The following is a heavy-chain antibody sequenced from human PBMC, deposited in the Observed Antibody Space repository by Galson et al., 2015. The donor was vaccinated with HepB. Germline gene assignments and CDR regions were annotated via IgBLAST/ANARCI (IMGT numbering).Heavy chain of an antibody. V-gene: IGHV3-30*02. CDR3: AKDASKYCSGGSCYPPGFDP. J-gene: IGHJ5*02. CDR1: GFTFSSYS. D-gene: IGHD2-15*01. CDR2: IRYDGSNK. Sequence: SLRLSCAASGFTFSSYSMNWVRQAPGKGLEWVAFIRYDGSNKYYADSVKGRFTISRDNSKNTLYLQMNSLRAEDTAVYYCAKDASKYCSGGSCYPPGFDPWGQGTLVTVSS.